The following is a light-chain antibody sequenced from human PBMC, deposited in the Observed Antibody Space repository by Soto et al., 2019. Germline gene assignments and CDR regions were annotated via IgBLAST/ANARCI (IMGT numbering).Light chain of an antibody. V-gene: IGKV1-39*01. Sequence: DIQMTQSPSSLSASVGDRVTITCRASQSIRSYLNWYQQKPGTAPKLLISGASSLQSGVPSRFSGSGSGTDFTLTISSLQPEDFATYYCQQTYSIPFTFGPGTKVDIK. J-gene: IGKJ3*01. CDR3: QQTYSIPFT. CDR2: GAS. CDR1: QSIRSY.